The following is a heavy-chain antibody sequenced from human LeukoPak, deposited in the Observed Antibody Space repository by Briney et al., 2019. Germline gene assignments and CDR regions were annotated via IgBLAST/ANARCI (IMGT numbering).Heavy chain of an antibody. D-gene: IGHD5-18*01. Sequence: SETLSLTCSVSGDSIRTSRDYWGWVRQPPGKGLESIENIYYRGSSYYNPSLKSRVTISVDTSKNQFSLELSSVTAADTAVYYCARLRVRGYGYGPWEGPTWLDYWGQGTLVTVSS. CDR3: ARLRVRGYGYGPWEGPTWLDY. V-gene: IGHV4-39*07. CDR1: GDSIRTSRDY. CDR2: IYYRGSS. J-gene: IGHJ4*02.